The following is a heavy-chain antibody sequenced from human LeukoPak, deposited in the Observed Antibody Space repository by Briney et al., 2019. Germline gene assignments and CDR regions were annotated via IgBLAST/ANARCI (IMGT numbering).Heavy chain of an antibody. Sequence: GGSLRLSCAASGFTFSSYAMSWVRQAPGKGLEWVSAISSSSGYIYYADSVRGRFTISRDNAKNSLYLQMNSLRAEDTAVYYCARAPGTTGTFDYYMDVWGKGTTVPVSS. V-gene: IGHV3-21*01. J-gene: IGHJ6*03. CDR3: ARAPGTTGTFDYYMDV. CDR2: ISSSSGYI. CDR1: GFTFSSYA. D-gene: IGHD1-1*01.